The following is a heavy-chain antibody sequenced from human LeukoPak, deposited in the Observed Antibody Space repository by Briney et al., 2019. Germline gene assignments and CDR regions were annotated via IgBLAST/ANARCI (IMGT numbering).Heavy chain of an antibody. CDR2: INHSGST. Sequence: PSETLSLTCAVYGGSFSGYYWSWIRQPPGKGLEWIGEINHSGSTNYNPSLKSRVTISVDTSKNQFSLKLSSVTAADTAVYYCARGGRYCSSTSCYYYYYYGMDVWGQGTTVTVSS. J-gene: IGHJ6*02. V-gene: IGHV4-34*01. CDR1: GGSFSGYY. D-gene: IGHD2-2*01. CDR3: ARGGRYCSSTSCYYYYYYGMDV.